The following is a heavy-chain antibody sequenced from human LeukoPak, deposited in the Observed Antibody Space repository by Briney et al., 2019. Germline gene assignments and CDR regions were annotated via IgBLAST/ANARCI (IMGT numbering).Heavy chain of an antibody. Sequence: PGGSLRLSCAASGFVLSDYGMHWVRQAPGRGLEWVAFVRHDGSQEYYVGSVKGRFTISRDKSKNTLYLQMNSLRVEDTAVYSCAKESDSGYHSEGPRNWGQGTLVTVSS. D-gene: IGHD5-12*01. J-gene: IGHJ4*02. CDR3: AKESDSGYHSEGPRN. CDR2: VRHDGSQE. V-gene: IGHV3-30*02. CDR1: GFVLSDYG.